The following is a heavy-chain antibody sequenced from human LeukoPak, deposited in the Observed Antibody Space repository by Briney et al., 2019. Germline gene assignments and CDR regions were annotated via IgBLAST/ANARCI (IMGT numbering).Heavy chain of an antibody. D-gene: IGHD3-10*01. J-gene: IGHJ4*02. Sequence: ASVKVSCKASGYTFTSDYMHWVRQAPGQGLEWMVRINPNSGGTNYAQKLQGRVTMTRDTSISTAYMELSRLRSDDTAVYYCARVYYYGSGSYYNVNPYYFDYWGQGTLVTVSS. CDR2: INPNSGGT. V-gene: IGHV1-2*06. CDR3: ARVYYYGSGSYYNVNPYYFDY. CDR1: GYTFTSDY.